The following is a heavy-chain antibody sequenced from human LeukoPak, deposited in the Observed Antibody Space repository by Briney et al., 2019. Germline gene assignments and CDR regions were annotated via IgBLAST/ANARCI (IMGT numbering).Heavy chain of an antibody. D-gene: IGHD1-26*01. V-gene: IGHV5-51*01. Sequence: GESLKISCKGSGYSFTSYWIGWVRQMPGKGLEWMGIIYPVDSDTRYIPSFQGRVTIPADKSISTAYLQWSSLKASDTAMYYCARRDGATFDYWGQGTLVTVSS. CDR2: IYPVDSDT. CDR1: GYSFTSYW. CDR3: ARRDGATFDY. J-gene: IGHJ4*02.